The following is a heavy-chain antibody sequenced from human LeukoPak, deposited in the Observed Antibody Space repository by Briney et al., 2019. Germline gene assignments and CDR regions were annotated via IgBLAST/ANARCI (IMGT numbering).Heavy chain of an antibody. CDR2: ISYDGSNK. V-gene: IGHV3-30-3*01. D-gene: IGHD3-10*01. J-gene: IGHJ4*02. CDR1: GFTFSSYA. Sequence: PGRSLRLSCAASGFTFSSYAMHWVRQAPGKGLEWVAVISYDGSNKYYADSVKGRFTISRDNSKNTLYLQMNSLRAEDTAVYYCARGRYYYGSGSYYFNWGQGTLVTVSS. CDR3: ARGRYYYGSGSYYFN.